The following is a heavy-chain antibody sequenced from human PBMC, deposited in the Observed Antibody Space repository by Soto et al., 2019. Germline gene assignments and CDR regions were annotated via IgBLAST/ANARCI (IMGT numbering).Heavy chain of an antibody. D-gene: IGHD2-8*01. Sequence: SETLSLTCTVSGGSISSGGYYWSRIRQHPGKGLEWIGYIYYSGSTYYNPSLKSRVTISVDTSKNQFSLKLSSVTAADTAVYYCARVGGYCTNGVCLYGMDVWGQGTTVTVSS. J-gene: IGHJ6*02. CDR1: GGSISSGGYY. CDR2: IYYSGST. CDR3: ARVGGYCTNGVCLYGMDV. V-gene: IGHV4-31*03.